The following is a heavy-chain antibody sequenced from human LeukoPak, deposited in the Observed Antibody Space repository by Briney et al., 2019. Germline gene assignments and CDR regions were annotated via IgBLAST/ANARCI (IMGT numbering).Heavy chain of an antibody. Sequence: SETLSLTCTVSGGSISSYYWSWIRQPPGKGLEWLGYIYYSGSTNYNPSLKSRVTISVDTSENQFSLKLSSVTAADTAVYYCARVPPLDTAYPNDAFDIWGQGTMVTVSS. J-gene: IGHJ3*02. CDR2: IYYSGST. CDR3: ARVPPLDTAYPNDAFDI. V-gene: IGHV4-59*08. CDR1: GGSISSYY. D-gene: IGHD5-18*01.